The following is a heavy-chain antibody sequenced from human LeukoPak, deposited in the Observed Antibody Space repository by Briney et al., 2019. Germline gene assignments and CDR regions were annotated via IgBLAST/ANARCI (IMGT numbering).Heavy chain of an antibody. D-gene: IGHD2-8*01. J-gene: IGHJ4*02. V-gene: IGHV3-21*01. CDR2: ISSSSSYI. CDR3: ARGKRLGYCTNGVCLSDY. CDR1: GFTFSSYS. Sequence: GGSLRLSCAASGFTFSSYSMNWVRQAPGNGLEWVSSISSSSSYIYYADSVKGRFTISRDNAKNSLYLQMNSLRAEDTAVYYCARGKRLGYCTNGVCLSDYWGQGTLVTVSS.